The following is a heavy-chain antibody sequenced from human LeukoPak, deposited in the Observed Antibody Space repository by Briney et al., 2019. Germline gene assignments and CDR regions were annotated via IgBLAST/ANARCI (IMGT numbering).Heavy chain of an antibody. Sequence: GGALRLSCAVPGFTVSGNYMSWGCHAPGKGLEWVSFIYSDNTHYSGSATGRFTISRDNSKNTLYLQMNSLRAEDTAVYYCARRAGAYSHPYDYWRQGTLVTVSS. CDR2: IYSDNT. CDR3: ARRAGAYSHPYDY. J-gene: IGHJ4*02. D-gene: IGHD4/OR15-4a*01. CDR1: GFTVSGNY. V-gene: IGHV3-53*01.